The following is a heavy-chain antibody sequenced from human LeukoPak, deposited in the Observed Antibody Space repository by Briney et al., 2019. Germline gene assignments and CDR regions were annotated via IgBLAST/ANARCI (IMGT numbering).Heavy chain of an antibody. J-gene: IGHJ3*02. Sequence: PSQTLSLTCTVSGGSISSGGYYWSWIRQHPGTGLEWIGYIYYSGSTNYNPSLKSRVTISVDTSKNQFSLKLSSVTAADTAVYYCARDFPRRGYSGYDLVGGAFDIWGQGTMVTVSS. D-gene: IGHD5-12*01. CDR3: ARDFPRRGYSGYDLVGGAFDI. CDR1: GGSISSGGYY. V-gene: IGHV4-31*03. CDR2: IYYSGST.